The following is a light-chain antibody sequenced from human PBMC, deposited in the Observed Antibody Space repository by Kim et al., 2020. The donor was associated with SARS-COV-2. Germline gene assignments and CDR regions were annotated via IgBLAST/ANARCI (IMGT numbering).Light chain of an antibody. CDR2: GAS. CDR3: QQYIDWPPMYT. CDR1: QSVSSN. Sequence: EIVMTQSPVTLSVSPGERATLSCRASQSVSSNLAWYQQKPGQAPRLLIYGASTRATGVPGRFSGSGSGTDFTLTISSLQSEDFAVYYCQQYIDWPPMYTFGQGTKLEI. J-gene: IGKJ2*01. V-gene: IGKV3-15*01.